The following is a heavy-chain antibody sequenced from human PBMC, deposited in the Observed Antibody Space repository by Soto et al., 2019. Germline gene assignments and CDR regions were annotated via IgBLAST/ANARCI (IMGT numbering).Heavy chain of an antibody. CDR2: INHSGST. CDR3: ARVGIVGATEGPVRYFDY. J-gene: IGHJ4*02. CDR1: GGSFSGYY. D-gene: IGHD1-26*01. V-gene: IGHV4-34*01. Sequence: SETLSLTCAVYGGSFSGYYWSWIRQPPGKGLEWIGEINHSGSTNYNPSLKSRVTISVDTSKNQFSLKLSAVTAADTAVYYCARVGIVGATEGPVRYFDYWGQGTLVTVSS.